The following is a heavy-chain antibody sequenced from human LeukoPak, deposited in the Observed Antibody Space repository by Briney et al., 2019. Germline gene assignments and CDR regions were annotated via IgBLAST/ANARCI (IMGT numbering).Heavy chain of an antibody. D-gene: IGHD6-13*01. Sequence: GESLKISRKGSGYSFTSYWIGWVRQMPGKGPEWMGIIYPGDSDTRYSPSFQGQVTISADKSISTAYLQWSSLKASDTAMYYCARQEYSSSWYPDYWGQGTLVTVSS. CDR1: GYSFTSYW. V-gene: IGHV5-51*01. CDR3: ARQEYSSSWYPDY. CDR2: IYPGDSDT. J-gene: IGHJ4*02.